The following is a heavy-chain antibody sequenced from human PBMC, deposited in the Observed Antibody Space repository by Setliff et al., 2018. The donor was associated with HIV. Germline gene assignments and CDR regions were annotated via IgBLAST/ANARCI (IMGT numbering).Heavy chain of an antibody. D-gene: IGHD4-17*01. J-gene: IGHJ6*03. CDR3: ATTGQLAYYFYYMDV. CDR1: GDSISAYY. CDR2: VSHSGGT. V-gene: IGHV4-34*01. Sequence: SETLSLTCAVYGDSISAYYWGWIRQPPGKGLEWVGEVSHSGGTNYSPSLRSRVSVSLDTSKNQFSLKLNSVTAADTAVYYCATTGQLAYYFYYMDVWGKGTTVTVSS.